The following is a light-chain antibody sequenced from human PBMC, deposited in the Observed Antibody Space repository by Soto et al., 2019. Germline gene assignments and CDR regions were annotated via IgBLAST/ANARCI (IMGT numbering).Light chain of an antibody. CDR1: QFVGSN. J-gene: IGKJ2*01. CDR2: GAS. CDR3: QQYNSWPRT. V-gene: IGKV3-15*01. Sequence: EIVMTQSPATLSVSPGERATLSCRASQFVGSNLAWYQHKPGQAPRLLIYGASTRATGIPARFSGSGSGTEFTLTISSLQSEDFAVYYCQQYNSWPRTFGQGTKLEIK.